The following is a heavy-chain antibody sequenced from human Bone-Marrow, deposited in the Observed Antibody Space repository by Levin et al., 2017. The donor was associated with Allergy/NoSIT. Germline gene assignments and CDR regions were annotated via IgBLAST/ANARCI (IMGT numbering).Heavy chain of an antibody. V-gene: IGHV4-59*01. CDR2: IYYYGST. Sequence: SETLSLTCTVSGGSIINYYWTWIRQPPGKGLEWIGHIYYYGSTRYNPSLESRVTISVDTSKNQFSLHVSSVTAADTAVFYCARAPTPPYCGGDCYSPSGYFELWGPGTLVTVSS. CDR1: GGSIINYY. D-gene: IGHD2-21*02. CDR3: ARAPTPPYCGGDCYSPSGYFEL. J-gene: IGHJ2*01.